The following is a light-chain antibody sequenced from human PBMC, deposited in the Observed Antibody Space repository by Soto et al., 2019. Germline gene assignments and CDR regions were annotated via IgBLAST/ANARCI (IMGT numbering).Light chain of an antibody. CDR3: QQYGSSPYT. Sequence: EIVLTQSPGTLSLSPGERATLSCRASQSVSSSYLAWYQQEPGQAPRLLIYDASSRATGIPDRFSGSGSGTDFTLTISRLEPEDFAVYSCQQYGSSPYTFGQGTKLEIK. CDR1: QSVSSSY. V-gene: IGKV3-20*01. J-gene: IGKJ2*01. CDR2: DAS.